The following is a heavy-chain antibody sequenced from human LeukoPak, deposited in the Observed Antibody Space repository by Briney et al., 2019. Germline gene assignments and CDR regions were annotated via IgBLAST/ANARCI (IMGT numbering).Heavy chain of an antibody. CDR2: ISYDGSNK. J-gene: IGHJ5*02. Sequence: PGRSLRLSCAASGFTFSSYGMHWVRQAPGKGLEWVAVISYDGSNKYYADTVKGRFTISRDNSKNTLYLQMNSQRAEDTAVYYCAKDLSRGYCSSTSCYNWFDPWGQGTLVTVSS. CDR3: AKDLSRGYCSSTSCYNWFDP. D-gene: IGHD2-2*01. V-gene: IGHV3-30*18. CDR1: GFTFSSYG.